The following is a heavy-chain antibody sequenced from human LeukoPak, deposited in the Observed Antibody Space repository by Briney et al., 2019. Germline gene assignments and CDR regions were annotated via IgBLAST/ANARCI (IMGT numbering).Heavy chain of an antibody. Sequence: SETLSLTCTVSGGSISSSSYYWGWIRQPPGKGLEWIGSIYYSGSTYYNPSLKSRVTISVDTSKNQFSLKLSSVTAADTAVYYCARGSGYCYGANFDYWGQGTLVTVSS. CDR3: ARGSGYCYGANFDY. J-gene: IGHJ4*02. V-gene: IGHV4-39*07. CDR1: GGSISSSSYY. CDR2: IYYSGST. D-gene: IGHD3-22*01.